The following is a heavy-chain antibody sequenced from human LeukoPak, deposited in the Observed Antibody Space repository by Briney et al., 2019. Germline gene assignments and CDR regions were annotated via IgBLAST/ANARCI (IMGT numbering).Heavy chain of an antibody. Sequence: ASVKVSCKASGGTFISYAISWVRQAPGQGLEWMGGIIPIFGTANYAQKFQGRVTITADESTSTAYMELSSLRSEDTAVYYCARPARRYSSSPYFDYWGQGTLVTVSS. V-gene: IGHV1-69*13. D-gene: IGHD6-6*01. CDR3: ARPARRYSSSPYFDY. J-gene: IGHJ4*02. CDR2: IIPIFGTA. CDR1: GGTFISYA.